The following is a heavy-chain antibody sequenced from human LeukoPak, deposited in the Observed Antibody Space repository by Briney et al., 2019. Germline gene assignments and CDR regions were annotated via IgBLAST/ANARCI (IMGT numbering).Heavy chain of an antibody. Sequence: GGSLRLSCAASGFTFSSYAMHWVRQAPGKGLEWVAFIRYDGSNKYYADSVKGRFTISRDNSKNTLYLQMNSLRAEDTAVYYCAKDRSAQLLWFGEVAYWGQGALVTVSS. J-gene: IGHJ4*02. V-gene: IGHV3-30*02. CDR1: GFTFSSYA. CDR3: AKDRSAQLLWFGEVAY. CDR2: IRYDGSNK. D-gene: IGHD3-10*01.